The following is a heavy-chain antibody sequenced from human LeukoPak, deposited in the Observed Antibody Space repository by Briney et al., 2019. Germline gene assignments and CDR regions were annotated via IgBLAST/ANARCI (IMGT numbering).Heavy chain of an antibody. CDR2: ISWNSGNI. J-gene: IGHJ4*02. Sequence: PGGSLRLSCAASGFIFDDYAMHWVRQGPGKGLEWVSSISWNSGNIGYADSVKGRFTISRDNAKNSLYLQMNSLRAEDTALYYCTSRKGYYGSGSYLSDYWGQGTLVTVSS. D-gene: IGHD3-10*01. V-gene: IGHV3-9*01. CDR1: GFIFDDYA. CDR3: TSRKGYYGSGSYLSDY.